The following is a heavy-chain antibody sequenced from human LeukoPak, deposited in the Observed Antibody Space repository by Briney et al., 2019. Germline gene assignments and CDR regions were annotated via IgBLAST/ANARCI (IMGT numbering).Heavy chain of an antibody. V-gene: IGHV1-46*01. D-gene: IGHD1-26*01. CDR3: ARRYSGNQGAASDI. CDR2: VNPGGGGT. J-gene: IGHJ3*02. CDR1: GYTFTDYY. Sequence: ASVKVSCKASGYTFTDYYMHWVRQAPGQGLEWMGTVNPGGGGTRYAQRFQDRVTMTRDMSTSTVYMELSNLRSEDTAVFYCARRYSGNQGAASDIWGQGTMVTVSS.